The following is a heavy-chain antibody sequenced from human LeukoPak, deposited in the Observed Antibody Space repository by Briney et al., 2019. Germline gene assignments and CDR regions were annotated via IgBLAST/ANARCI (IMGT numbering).Heavy chain of an antibody. CDR3: VKGGAVSGIEDY. CDR1: GFTFSSYA. Sequence: PGGSLRLSCAASGFTFSSYAMSWVRQAPGKGLEWVSAISGSGGSTYYADSVKGRFTISRDNSKNTLYLQMNSLRAEDTAVYYCVKGGAVSGIEDYWGQGTLVTVSS. D-gene: IGHD6-19*01. J-gene: IGHJ4*02. CDR2: ISGSGGST. V-gene: IGHV3-23*01.